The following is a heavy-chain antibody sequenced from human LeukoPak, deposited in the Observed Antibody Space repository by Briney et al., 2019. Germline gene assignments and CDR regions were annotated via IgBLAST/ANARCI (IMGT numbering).Heavy chain of an antibody. CDR1: GLTFSTYG. J-gene: IGHJ5*02. CDR2: IQNDGNDK. V-gene: IGHV3-30*02. Sequence: PGGSLRLSCAASGLTFSTYGMHWVRQAPGQGLEWVAFIQNDGNDKYYADSVKGRFTISKDNSKNTVDLQMNGLRAEDTAVYYCARAVTWIDPWGQGTLVIVYS. CDR3: ARAVTWIDP.